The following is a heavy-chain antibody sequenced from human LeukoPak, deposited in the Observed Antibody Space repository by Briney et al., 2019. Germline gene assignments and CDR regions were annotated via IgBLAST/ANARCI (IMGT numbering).Heavy chain of an antibody. V-gene: IGHV3-48*03. CDR3: ARNGWFVLDY. D-gene: IGHD3-10*01. J-gene: IGHJ4*02. CDR2: ISSSGSTI. Sequence: PGGSLRLSCAASGFTFSSYEVNWVRQAPGKGLEWVSYISSSGSTIYYADSVKGRSTISRDNAKNSLYLQMNSLRAEDTAVYYCARNGWFVLDYWGQGTLVTVSS. CDR1: GFTFSSYE.